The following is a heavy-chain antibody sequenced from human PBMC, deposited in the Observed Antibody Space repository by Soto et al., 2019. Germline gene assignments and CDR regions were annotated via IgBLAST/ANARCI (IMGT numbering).Heavy chain of an antibody. J-gene: IGHJ3*01. CDR1: GFTFSTYP. V-gene: IGHV3-23*01. D-gene: IGHD1-26*01. Sequence: EAHLLESGGGLAQPGGTLRLSCAASGFTFSTYPMAWVRQAPGKGLEWVSTIHGSGETAYYADSVKGRFTISRDTSKNTVYLPMDSLRAEDTAIYYCAKRQSGSYYAAFDVWGQGAVVTVSS. CDR3: AKRQSGSYYAAFDV. CDR2: IHGSGETA.